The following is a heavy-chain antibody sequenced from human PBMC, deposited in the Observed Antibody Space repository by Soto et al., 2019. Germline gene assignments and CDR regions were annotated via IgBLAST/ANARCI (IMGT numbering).Heavy chain of an antibody. D-gene: IGHD6-13*01. J-gene: IGHJ4*02. CDR3: ARGDDRTWYDDY. Sequence: ASVKVSCKASGYTFTNYPIHWMRQAPGQRLQWMGWINAGSGNTKYSQKFQGRVIITRDTSASTVYMELSSLTSEDTAVYYCARGDDRTWYDDYWGQGTLVTVSS. CDR1: GYTFTNYP. CDR2: INAGSGNT. V-gene: IGHV1-3*01.